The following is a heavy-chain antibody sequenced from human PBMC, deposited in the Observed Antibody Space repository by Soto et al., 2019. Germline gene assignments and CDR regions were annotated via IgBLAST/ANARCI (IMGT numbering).Heavy chain of an antibody. CDR3: AASTFLSGASGYFHLDF. V-gene: IGHV1-69*06. CDR1: GDTFNNYA. D-gene: IGHD3-3*01. J-gene: IGHJ4*02. CDR2: IIPIYDSP. Sequence: RASVKFSCKASGDTFNNYAISWVRQAPGQGLQWMGGIIPIYDSPSYAQGSHNRVTITADRSTSTAHLELNGLTSEDTAVYYCAASTFLSGASGYFHLDFWGQGTLVTVSS.